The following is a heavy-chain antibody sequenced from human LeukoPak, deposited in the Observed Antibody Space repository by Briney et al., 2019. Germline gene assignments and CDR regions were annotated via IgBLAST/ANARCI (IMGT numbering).Heavy chain of an antibody. CDR1: GGSISSSSYY. J-gene: IGHJ4*02. CDR2: IYSSGSP. CDR3: ASQGVIAARPLDY. Sequence: SETLSLTCTVSGGSISSSSYYWGWIRQPPGKGLEWVGSIYSSGSPYYNPSLKSRVTISVDTYKNQFSLKLSSVTAAATAVTSCASQGVIAARPLDYWGQGTLVTDSS. D-gene: IGHD6-6*01. V-gene: IGHV4-39*07.